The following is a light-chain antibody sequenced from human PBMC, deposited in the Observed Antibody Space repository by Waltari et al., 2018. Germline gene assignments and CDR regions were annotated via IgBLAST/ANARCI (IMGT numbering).Light chain of an antibody. CDR2: KAS. V-gene: IGKV1-5*03. CDR3: QQYKTYGT. Sequence: DIQITQSPSTLSASVGDRVTITCRASQSISTWLAWYQQKPGKAPNLLIYKASTLESGVPARFSGSGSGTEFTLTISSLQPDDFATYYCQQYKTYGTFGQGTKVEIK. CDR1: QSISTW. J-gene: IGKJ1*01.